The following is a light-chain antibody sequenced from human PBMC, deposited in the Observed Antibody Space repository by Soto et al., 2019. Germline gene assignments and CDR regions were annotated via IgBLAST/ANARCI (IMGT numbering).Light chain of an antibody. J-gene: IGKJ1*01. V-gene: IGKV3-15*01. CDR2: GAS. CDR3: QQYNNWPQT. Sequence: EIVLTQSPATLSLSPGERATLCCRASQSVSSYLAWYQQKPGQAPRLLIFGASTRATAFPARFSGSGSGTEFTLTISSLQSEDFAVYYCQQYNNWPQTFGQGTKVDIK. CDR1: QSVSSY.